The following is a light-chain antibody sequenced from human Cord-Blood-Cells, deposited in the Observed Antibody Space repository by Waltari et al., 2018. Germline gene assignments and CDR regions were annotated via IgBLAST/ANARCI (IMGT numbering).Light chain of an antibody. CDR1: KCRDKY. CDR2: QDS. V-gene: IGLV3-1*01. CDR3: QAWDSSTGV. Sequence: SYELTPPPSVSVSPGQTASITCSGAKCRDKYACWYQQKPGQSPVLVIYQDSKRPPGIPERFSGSNSGNTATLTISGTQAMDEADYYCQAWDSSTGVFGTGTKVTVL. J-gene: IGLJ1*01.